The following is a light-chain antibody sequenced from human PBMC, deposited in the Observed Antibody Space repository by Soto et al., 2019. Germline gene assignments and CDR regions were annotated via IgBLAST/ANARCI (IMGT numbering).Light chain of an antibody. CDR3: QHYGSSPPFT. CDR1: QSVSNNY. V-gene: IGKV3-20*01. CDR2: GAY. J-gene: IGKJ3*01. Sequence: EIVFTQSPGTLSLSPGERAILSCRASQSVSNNYLAWYRQKPGQAPKILIYGAYNRATGIPDRFSGSGSGTDFTLTISRLEPEDFAVYYCQHYGSSPPFTFGPGTKVDIK.